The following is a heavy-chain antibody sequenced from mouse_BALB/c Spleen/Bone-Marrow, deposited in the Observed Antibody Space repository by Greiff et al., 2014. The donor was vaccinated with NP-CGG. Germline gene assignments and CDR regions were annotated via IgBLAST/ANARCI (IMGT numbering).Heavy chain of an antibody. J-gene: IGHJ2*01. Sequence: EVKLMESGAELVKPGAPVKLSCTASGFNIKDTYMHWVKQRPEQGLEWIGRIDPANGNTKYDPKFQGKATITADTSSNTAYLQLSSLTSEDTAVYYCARYYYGSSYFDYWGQGTTLTVSS. CDR3: ARYYYGSSYFDY. CDR1: GFNIKDTY. CDR2: IDPANGNT. D-gene: IGHD1-1*01. V-gene: IGHV14-3*02.